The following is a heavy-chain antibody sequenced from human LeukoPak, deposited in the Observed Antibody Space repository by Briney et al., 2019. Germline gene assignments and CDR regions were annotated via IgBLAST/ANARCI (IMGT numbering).Heavy chain of an antibody. CDR1: GFTFSSYS. CDR3: ARGLIAAAGIRSNYFDY. Sequence: GGSLRLSCAASGFTFSSYSMNWVRQAPGKGLEWVSYISSSSSTIYYADSVKGRFTISRDNAKNSLYLQMNSLRAEDTAVYYCARGLIAAAGIRSNYFDYWGQGTLVTVSS. V-gene: IGHV3-48*01. J-gene: IGHJ4*02. D-gene: IGHD6-13*01. CDR2: ISSSSSTI.